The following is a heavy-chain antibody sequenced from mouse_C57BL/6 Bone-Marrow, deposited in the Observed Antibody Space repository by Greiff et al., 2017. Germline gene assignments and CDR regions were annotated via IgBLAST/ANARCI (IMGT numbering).Heavy chain of an antibody. CDR3: ARTVFFYY. V-gene: IGHV1-50*01. CDR2: IDPSDSYT. CDR1: GYTFTSYW. J-gene: IGHJ2*01. D-gene: IGHD1-1*01. Sequence: QVQLQQPGAELVKPGASVKLSCKASGYTFTSYWMQWVKQRPGQGLEWIGEIDPSDSYTNYNQKFKGKATLTVDTSSSTAYMQLSSLTSEDSAVYYCARTVFFYYWGQGPTLTVSS.